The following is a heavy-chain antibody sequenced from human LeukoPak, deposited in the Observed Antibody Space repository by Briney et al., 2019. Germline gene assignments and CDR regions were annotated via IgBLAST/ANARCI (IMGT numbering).Heavy chain of an antibody. CDR3: ARVGNYYDSSGYYDDAFDI. CDR1: GGSISSYY. J-gene: IGHJ3*02. Sequence: PSETLSLTCTVSGGSISSYYWSWIRQPAGKGLEWIGRIYTSGSTNYNPSLKSRVTMSVDTSENQFSLKLSSVTAADTAVYYCARVGNYYDSSGYYDDAFDIWGQGTMVTVSS. V-gene: IGHV4-4*07. CDR2: IYTSGST. D-gene: IGHD3-22*01.